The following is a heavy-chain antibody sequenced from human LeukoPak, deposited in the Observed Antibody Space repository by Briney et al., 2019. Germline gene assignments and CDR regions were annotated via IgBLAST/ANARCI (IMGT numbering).Heavy chain of an antibody. CDR3: ARPYSSGSYWYFNL. V-gene: IGHV1-2*06. Sequence: ASVKVSCKASGYTFTGYYMHWVRQAPGQGLEWMGRINPNSGGTNYAQKFQGRVTMTRDTSISTAYMELSRLRSDDTAVYYCARPYSSGSYWYFNLWGRGTLVTVSS. J-gene: IGHJ2*01. CDR1: GYTFTGYY. D-gene: IGHD6-19*01. CDR2: INPNSGGT.